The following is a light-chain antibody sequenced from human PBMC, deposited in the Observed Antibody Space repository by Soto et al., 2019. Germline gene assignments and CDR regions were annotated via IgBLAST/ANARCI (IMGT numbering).Light chain of an antibody. CDR1: QSVSSY. CDR3: QQRSNWPTT. V-gene: IGKV3-11*01. CDR2: DAS. J-gene: IGKJ5*01. Sequence: EIVLPQSPATLSLSPGERATLSCRASQSVSSYLAWYQQKPGQAPRLLIYDASNRATGIPARFSGSGSGTDFTLTISSLEPEDFAVYYCQQRSNWPTTFGQGTRLEIK.